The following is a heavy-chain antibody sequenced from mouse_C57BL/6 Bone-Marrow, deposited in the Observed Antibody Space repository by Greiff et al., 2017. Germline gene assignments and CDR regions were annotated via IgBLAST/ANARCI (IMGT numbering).Heavy chain of an antibody. D-gene: IGHD2-5*01. CDR2: IDPEDGET. Sequence: VQLKESGAELVKPGASVKLSCKASGFNIKDYYMHWVKQRTEQGLEWIGRIDPEDGETKYAPKFQGKATITADTSSNTASLQLRRLTSEDTAVYYCSKTSYYINEFAYWGQGTLVTVSA. J-gene: IGHJ3*01. V-gene: IGHV14-2*01. CDR1: GFNIKDYY. CDR3: SKTSYYINEFAY.